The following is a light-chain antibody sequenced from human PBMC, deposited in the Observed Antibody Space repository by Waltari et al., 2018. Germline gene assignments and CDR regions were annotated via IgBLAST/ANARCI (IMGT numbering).Light chain of an antibody. J-gene: IGLJ2*01. Sequence: QSVLTQPPSASGTPGQRVTTSCSGSSSPIGSHTVHWYQQLPGMAPKLLIYSNNQRPPGVPDRFSGSKSGTSASLAISGLQSEDEADYYCAAWDDSLKGVFGGGTKLTVL. CDR3: AAWDDSLKGV. CDR2: SNN. CDR1: SSPIGSHT. V-gene: IGLV1-44*01.